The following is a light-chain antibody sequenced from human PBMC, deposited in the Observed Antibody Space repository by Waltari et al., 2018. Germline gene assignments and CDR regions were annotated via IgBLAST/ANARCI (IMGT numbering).Light chain of an antibody. CDR3: AAWDDGWSGPWV. CDR2: KNS. CDR1: KSNIGHKS. V-gene: IGLV1-47*01. J-gene: IGLJ3*02. Sequence: QSVLTQPPSTSATPGQRVPISCSGSKSNIGHKSFYWSQQVPEMAPKLIISKNSQRPSGVPARFSGSKSGTSASLAISGLRSEDEATYHCAAWDDGWSGPWVFGGGTRVTVL.